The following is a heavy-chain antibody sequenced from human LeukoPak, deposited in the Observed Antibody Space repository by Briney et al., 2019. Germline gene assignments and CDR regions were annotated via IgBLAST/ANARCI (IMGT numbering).Heavy chain of an antibody. J-gene: IGHJ4*02. D-gene: IGHD3-10*01. CDR1: GYSFTSYW. V-gene: IGHV5-51*01. CDR3: VTIAHYYGSGSSLDY. CDR2: IYPGDSDT. Sequence: GESLKISCKGSGYSFTSYWIGWVRQMPGKGLEWMGIIYPGDSDTRYSPSFQGQVTISADKSISTAYLQWSSLKASDTAMYYCVTIAHYYGSGSSLDYWGQGTLVTVSS.